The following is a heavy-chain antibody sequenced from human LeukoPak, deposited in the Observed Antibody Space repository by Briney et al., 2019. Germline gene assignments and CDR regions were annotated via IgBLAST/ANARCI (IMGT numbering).Heavy chain of an antibody. J-gene: IGHJ3*02. CDR1: GYTFTGYY. CDR2: INPNSGGT. Sequence: ASVKVSCKASGYTFTGYYMHWVRQAPGQGLEWMGWINPNSGGTNYAQKFQGRVTMTRDTSISTAYMELSRLRSDDTAVYYCARDLHPQNLGFGEEGAFDIWGQGTMVTVSS. V-gene: IGHV1-2*02. D-gene: IGHD3-10*01. CDR3: ARDLHPQNLGFGEEGAFDI.